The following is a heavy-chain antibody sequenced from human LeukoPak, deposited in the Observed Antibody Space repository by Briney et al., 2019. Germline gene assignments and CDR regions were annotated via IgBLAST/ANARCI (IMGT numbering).Heavy chain of an antibody. V-gene: IGHV1-8*01. D-gene: IGHD6-19*01. Sequence: ASVKVSCKASGYTFTSYDINWVRQATGQGLEWMGWMNPNSGNTGYAQKFQGRVTMTRNTSISTAYMELRSLRSDDTAVYYCARELRYSSGWYSDYWGQGTLVTVSS. J-gene: IGHJ4*02. CDR2: MNPNSGNT. CDR3: ARELRYSSGWYSDY. CDR1: GYTFTSYD.